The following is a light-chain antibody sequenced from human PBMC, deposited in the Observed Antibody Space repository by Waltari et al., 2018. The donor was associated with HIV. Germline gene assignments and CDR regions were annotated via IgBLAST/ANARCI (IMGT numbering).Light chain of an antibody. CDR1: TSNLEPPYA. J-gene: IGLJ2*01. V-gene: IGLV1-40*01. CDR2: GNN. CDR3: QSYDSSLTAVI. Sequence: QSVLTQPPSVSGAPGQSVSISCTGTTSNLEPPYAVHWYQQLPGAAPKLLVYGNNNRPSGVPARFSGSKSGTSASLAITGLQSEDEAFYYCQSYDSSLTAVIFGGGTKLTVL.